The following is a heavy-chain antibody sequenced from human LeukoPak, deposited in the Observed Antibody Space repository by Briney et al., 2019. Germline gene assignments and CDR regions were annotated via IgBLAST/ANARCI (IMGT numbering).Heavy chain of an antibody. Sequence: SEALSLTCTVSGGSISSSSYYWGWIRQPPGKGLEWIGSIYYSGSTYYNPSLKSRVTISVDTSKNQFSLKLSSVTAADTAVYYCARQTEGYLPGYYYGMDVWGQGTTVTVSS. CDR1: GGSISSSSYY. J-gene: IGHJ6*02. V-gene: IGHV4-39*07. CDR3: ARQTEGYLPGYYYGMDV. D-gene: IGHD1-1*01. CDR2: IYYSGST.